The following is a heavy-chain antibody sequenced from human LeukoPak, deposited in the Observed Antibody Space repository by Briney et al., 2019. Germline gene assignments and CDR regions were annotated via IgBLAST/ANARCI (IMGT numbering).Heavy chain of an antibody. Sequence: ASVKVSCKASGYTFTSYDINWVGQATGQGLEWMGWMNPNSGNTGYAQKFQGRVTITRNTSISTAYMELSSLRSEDTAVYYCARAFTIFGVVIIQLFDYWGQGTLVTVSS. CDR3: ARAFTIFGVVIIQLFDY. D-gene: IGHD3-3*01. V-gene: IGHV1-8*03. CDR2: MNPNSGNT. J-gene: IGHJ4*02. CDR1: GYTFTSYD.